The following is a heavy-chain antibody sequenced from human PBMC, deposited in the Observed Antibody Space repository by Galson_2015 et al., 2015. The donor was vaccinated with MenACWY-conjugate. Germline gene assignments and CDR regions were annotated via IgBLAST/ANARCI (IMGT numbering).Heavy chain of an antibody. CDR3: AHATGYGNSPIFDY. J-gene: IGHJ4*02. CDR1: GFSLSTSGVG. Sequence: PALVTPTQTLTLPCTFSGFSLSTSGVGVGWIRHPPGKALEWLALIYWDDDKRYSPSLKSRLTITKDTSKNQVVLTMTNMDPVDTGTYYCAHATGYGNSPIFDYWGQGTLVTVSS. V-gene: IGHV2-5*02. D-gene: IGHD3-9*01. CDR2: IYWDDDK.